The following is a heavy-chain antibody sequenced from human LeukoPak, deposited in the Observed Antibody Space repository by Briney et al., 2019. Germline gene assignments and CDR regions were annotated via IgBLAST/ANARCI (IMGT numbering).Heavy chain of an antibody. CDR3: ARVESGYGDYLHTALAEYFQH. Sequence: SETLSLTCTASGGSISSYYWSWIRQPPGKGLEWIWYIYYSGSTNYNPSLKSRLTISVDTSKNQFSLKLSSVTAADTAVYYCARVESGYGDYLHTALAEYFQHWGQGTLVTVSS. D-gene: IGHD4-17*01. CDR1: GGSISSYY. CDR2: IYYSGST. V-gene: IGHV4-59*01. J-gene: IGHJ1*01.